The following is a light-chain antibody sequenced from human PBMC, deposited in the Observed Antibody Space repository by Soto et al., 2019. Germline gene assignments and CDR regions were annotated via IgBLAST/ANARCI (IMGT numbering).Light chain of an antibody. Sequence: IVLTQSPGTLSLSPGERAILSCRASQTVRSSYLAWYRHKPGQAPRLLIHGASIRATGITDWFSGSGSGTDFPLTSSGLEPEDFALYYCQQYGSSTRTFGQGPRVDIK. CDR2: GAS. J-gene: IGKJ1*01. CDR3: QQYGSSTRT. V-gene: IGKV3-20*01. CDR1: QTVRSSY.